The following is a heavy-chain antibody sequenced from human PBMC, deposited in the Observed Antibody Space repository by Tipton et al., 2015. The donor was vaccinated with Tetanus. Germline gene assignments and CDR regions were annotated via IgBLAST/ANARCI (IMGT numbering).Heavy chain of an antibody. CDR3: ARANYEIPKKGPFDS. V-gene: IGHV4-59*01. D-gene: IGHD3-3*01. CDR2: IYYSGST. CDR1: GGSISSYY. Sequence: LRLSCTVSGGSISSYYWSWIRQPPGKGLEWIGYIYYSGSTNYNPSLKSRVTISVDTSKNQFSLKLSSVTAADTALYYCARANYEIPKKGPFDSWGPGSLVIVSS. J-gene: IGHJ4*02.